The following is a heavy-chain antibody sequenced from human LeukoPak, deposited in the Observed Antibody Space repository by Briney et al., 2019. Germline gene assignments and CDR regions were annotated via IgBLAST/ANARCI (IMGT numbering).Heavy chain of an antibody. V-gene: IGHV1-18*01. D-gene: IGHD3-22*01. CDR3: ARRPNHYDTSGYDY. J-gene: IGHJ4*02. Sequence: GASVKVSCKASGYTFTTAGIGWVRQAPGQVLEWMGWISTYHGNTNYAQIFQDRVTLTTDTSTSTAYMELRRLRSDDTAVYYCARRPNHYDTSGYDYWSQGTLVTVSS. CDR2: ISTYHGNT. CDR1: GYTFTTAG.